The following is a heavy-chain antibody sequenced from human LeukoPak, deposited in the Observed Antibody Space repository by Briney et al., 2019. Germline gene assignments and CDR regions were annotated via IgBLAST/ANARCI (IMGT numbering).Heavy chain of an antibody. J-gene: IGHJ6*02. CDR2: ISWNSGSI. CDR1: GFTFDDYA. CDR3: AEDMEVADLYYYYGMDV. Sequence: GRSLRLSCAASGFTFDDYAMHWVRQAPGKGLEWVSGISWNSGSIGYADSVKGRFTISRDNAKNSLYLQMNSLRAEDTALYYCAEDMEVADLYYYYGMDVWGQGTTVTVSS. V-gene: IGHV3-9*01. D-gene: IGHD6-19*01.